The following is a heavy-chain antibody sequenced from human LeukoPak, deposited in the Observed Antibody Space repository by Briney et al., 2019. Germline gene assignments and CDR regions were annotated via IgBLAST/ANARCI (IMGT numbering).Heavy chain of an antibody. CDR1: GGSISSSSYY. Sequence: SETLSLTCTVSGGSISSSSYYWGWIRQPPGKGLEWIGSIYYSGSTYYNPSLKSRVTISVDTSKNQFSLKLSSATAADTAVYYCARQSVVPAASGGYDAFDIWGQGTMVTVSS. J-gene: IGHJ3*02. D-gene: IGHD2-2*01. V-gene: IGHV4-39*01. CDR3: ARQSVVPAASGGYDAFDI. CDR2: IYYSGST.